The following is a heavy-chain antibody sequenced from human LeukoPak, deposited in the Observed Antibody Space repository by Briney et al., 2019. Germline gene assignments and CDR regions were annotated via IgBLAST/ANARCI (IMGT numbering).Heavy chain of an antibody. CDR2: TNSDGSNT. V-gene: IGHV3-74*01. D-gene: IGHD6-6*01. J-gene: IGHJ4*02. CDR3: AKGIAAYSSFSPPDY. CDR1: GFILSSYW. Sequence: GGSLRLSCAGSGFILSSYWMHWVRQAPGKGLVWVSRTNSDGSNTDYADSVKGRFTISRDNAKNTLYLQMNSLRAEDTAVFYCAKGIAAYSSFSPPDYWGQGTLVTVSS.